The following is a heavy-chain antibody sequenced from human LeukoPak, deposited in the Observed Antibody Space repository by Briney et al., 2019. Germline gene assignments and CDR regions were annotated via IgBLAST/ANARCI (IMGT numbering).Heavy chain of an antibody. CDR3: ARGDSSGYYVFGY. J-gene: IGHJ4*02. D-gene: IGHD3-22*01. CDR2: IYYSGST. V-gene: IGHV4-30-4*01. Sequence: SQTLSLTCTVSGGSISSGDYYWSWIRQPPGKGLEWIGYIYYSGSTYYNPSLKSRVTISVDTSKNQFSLKLSSVTAADTAVYYCARGDSSGYYVFGYWGQGTLVTVSS. CDR1: GGSISSGDYY.